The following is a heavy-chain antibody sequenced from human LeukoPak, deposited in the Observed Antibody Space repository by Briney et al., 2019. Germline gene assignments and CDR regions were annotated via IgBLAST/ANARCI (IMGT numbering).Heavy chain of an antibody. CDR1: GFTFRLYT. D-gene: IGHD3-22*01. CDR3: ATLPYYYDSSGSYYFDY. CDR2: MSSDGSLK. V-gene: IGHV3-30*04. Sequence: GGSLRLSCAASGFTFRLYTMHWVRQAPGKGLEWVAAMSSDGSLKFYSDSVKGRFTISRDNSRNTLYLQMNSLRVEDTAVYYCATLPYYYDSSGSYYFDYWGQGTLVTVSS. J-gene: IGHJ4*02.